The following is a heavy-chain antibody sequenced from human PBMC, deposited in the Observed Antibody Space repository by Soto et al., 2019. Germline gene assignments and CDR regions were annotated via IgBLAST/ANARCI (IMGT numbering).Heavy chain of an antibody. Sequence: PGGSLRLSCAASGFTFSSYWMSWVRQAPGKGLEWVANIKQDGSEKYYVDSVKGRFTISRDNAKNSLYLQMNSLRAEDTAVYYCARGFRVGATRGGYHGMYVWGQGTTVTVSS. CDR3: ARGFRVGATRGGYHGMYV. V-gene: IGHV3-7*03. J-gene: IGHJ6*02. D-gene: IGHD1-26*01. CDR2: IKQDGSEK. CDR1: GFTFSSYW.